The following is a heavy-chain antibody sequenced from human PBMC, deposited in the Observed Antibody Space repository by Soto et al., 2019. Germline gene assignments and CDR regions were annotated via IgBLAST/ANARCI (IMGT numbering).Heavy chain of an antibody. Sequence: VASVKVSCKASGYTFTGYYMHWVRQAPGQGLEWMGWINPNSGGTNYAQKFQGWVTMTRDTSISTAYMELSRLRSDDTAVYYCARGGSYRLLYNYYYYGMDVWGQGTTVTVSS. D-gene: IGHD1-26*01. CDR3: ARGGSYRLLYNYYYYGMDV. CDR1: GYTFTGYY. CDR2: INPNSGGT. J-gene: IGHJ6*02. V-gene: IGHV1-2*04.